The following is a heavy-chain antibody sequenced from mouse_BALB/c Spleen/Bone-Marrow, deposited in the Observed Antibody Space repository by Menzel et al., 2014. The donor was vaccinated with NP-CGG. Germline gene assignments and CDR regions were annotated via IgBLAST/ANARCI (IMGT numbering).Heavy chain of an antibody. D-gene: IGHD4-1*01. CDR2: IWAGGST. CDR3: ARVTGTDWYFDV. J-gene: IGHJ1*01. Sequence: VKLVESGPGLVSPSQRLSITCTVSGFSLTSYGLHWVRQPPGKGLEWLGVIWAGGSTNYNSALMSRLSISKDNSKSQVFLKMNSLQTDDTAMYYCARVTGTDWYFDVWGAGTTVTVSS. CDR1: GFSLTSYG. V-gene: IGHV2-9*02.